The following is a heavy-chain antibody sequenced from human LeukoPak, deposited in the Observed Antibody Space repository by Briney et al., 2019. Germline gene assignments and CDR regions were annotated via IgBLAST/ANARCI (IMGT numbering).Heavy chain of an antibody. J-gene: IGHJ5*02. CDR1: GFTFSSYE. Sequence: GGSLRLSCAASGFTFSSYEMNWVRQAPGKGLEWVSYISSGGSTIYYADSVKGRFTISRDNAKNSLYLQMNSLRAEDTAVYYCARESVTMVRGVIIGNWFDPWGQGTLVTVSS. CDR2: ISSGGSTI. V-gene: IGHV3-48*03. D-gene: IGHD3-10*01. CDR3: ARESVTMVRGVIIGNWFDP.